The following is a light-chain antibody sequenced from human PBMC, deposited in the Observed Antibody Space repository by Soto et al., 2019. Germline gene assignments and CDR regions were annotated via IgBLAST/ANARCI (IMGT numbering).Light chain of an antibody. V-gene: IGLV7-43*01. Sequence: QTVVTQEPSLTVSPGGTVTLTCASSTGAVTSHYYPNWFQQKPGQAPRALIYRTDNKHSWTPARFSGSLLGGKAALTLSGVQPEDEADYYCLLYYGGAQPGVFGGGTKVTVL. J-gene: IGLJ3*02. CDR3: LLYYGGAQPGV. CDR2: RTD. CDR1: TGAVTSHYY.